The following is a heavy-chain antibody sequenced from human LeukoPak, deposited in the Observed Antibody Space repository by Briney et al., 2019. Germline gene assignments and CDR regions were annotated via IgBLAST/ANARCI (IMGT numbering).Heavy chain of an antibody. CDR1: GGTFSSYA. Sequence: ASVKVSCRASGGTFSSYAISWVRQAPGQGREWMGGIIPIFGTANYAQKFQGRVTITADESTSTAYMELSSLRSEDTAVYYCARERYYDSSGYPTVYFDYWGQGTLVTVSS. CDR2: IIPIFGTA. J-gene: IGHJ4*02. V-gene: IGHV1-69*13. D-gene: IGHD3-22*01. CDR3: ARERYYDSSGYPTVYFDY.